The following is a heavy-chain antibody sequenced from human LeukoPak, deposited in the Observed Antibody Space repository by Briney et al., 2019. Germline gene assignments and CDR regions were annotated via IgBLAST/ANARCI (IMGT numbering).Heavy chain of an antibody. CDR2: ISAYNGIT. Sequence: ASVKVSCKASGYTFTSYGISWVRQAPGQGLEWMGWISAYNGITNYAQKLQGRVTMTTDTSTSTAYMELRSLRSDDTAVYYCARDRRYSSSWYIPTQYYFDYWGQGTLVTVSS. V-gene: IGHV1-18*01. CDR1: GYTFTSYG. J-gene: IGHJ4*02. CDR3: ARDRRYSSSWYIPTQYYFDY. D-gene: IGHD6-13*01.